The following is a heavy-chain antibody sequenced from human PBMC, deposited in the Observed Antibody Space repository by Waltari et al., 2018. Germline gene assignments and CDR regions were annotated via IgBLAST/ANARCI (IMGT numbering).Heavy chain of an antibody. J-gene: IGHJ4*02. CDR3: ASPTAFSSGWPPGGYYFDY. V-gene: IGHV1-69*12. D-gene: IGHD6-19*01. Sequence: QVQLVQSGAEVKKPGSSVKVSCKASGGTFSSYAISWVRQAPGQGLEWMGGIIPIFGKANYASKFQGRVTITADESTSTAYMELSSLRSEDTAVYYCASPTAFSSGWPPGGYYFDYWGQGTLVTVSS. CDR2: IIPIFGKA. CDR1: GGTFSSYA.